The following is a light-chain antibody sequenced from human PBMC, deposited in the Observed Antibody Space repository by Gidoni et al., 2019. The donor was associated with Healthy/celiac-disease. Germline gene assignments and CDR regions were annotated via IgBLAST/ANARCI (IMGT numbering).Light chain of an antibody. J-gene: IGKJ1*01. Sequence: EIVLTQSPGTLSLSPGERATLSCRASKSVSSSYLAWYQQKPGQAPRLLIYGASSRATGIPARFSGSGSGTDFTLTISRLEPEDFAVYYCQQYGSSPMTFGQGTKVEIK. CDR2: GAS. V-gene: IGKV3-20*01. CDR1: KSVSSSY. CDR3: QQYGSSPMT.